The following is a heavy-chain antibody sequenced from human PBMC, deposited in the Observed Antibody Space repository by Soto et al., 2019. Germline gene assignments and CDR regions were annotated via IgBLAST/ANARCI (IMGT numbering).Heavy chain of an antibody. CDR3: ARESHDILTGPPWVWYFDL. CDR1: GGAFRGYS. Sequence: QVQLQQWGAGRLRPWGPLSLTCGVSGGAFRGYSWAGIRQSPGMGLVWIGEIKDRGSINNNPSLKSRVSISVATSKKHYSLNLRSVTAADTAVYYCARESHDILTGPPWVWYFDLWGRGTLVTVSS. D-gene: IGHD3-9*01. CDR2: IKDRGSI. J-gene: IGHJ2*01. V-gene: IGHV4-34*01.